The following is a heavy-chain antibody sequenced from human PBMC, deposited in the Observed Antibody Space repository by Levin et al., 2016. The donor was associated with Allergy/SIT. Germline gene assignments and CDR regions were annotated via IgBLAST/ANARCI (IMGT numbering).Heavy chain of an antibody. V-gene: IGHV1-2*02. D-gene: IGHD1-26*01. CDR2: IIPENGAT. Sequence: ASVKVSCKASGYNFIDYSIQWVRQAPGQGLEWMGYIIPENGATVYAQKFQGRVTLTRDMSTNTAYMDVSGLTSDDTASYYCAKDPTGDTGVKLDSWGQGTLVTVSS. J-gene: IGHJ5*01. CDR3: AKDPTGDTGVKLDS. CDR1: GYNFIDYS.